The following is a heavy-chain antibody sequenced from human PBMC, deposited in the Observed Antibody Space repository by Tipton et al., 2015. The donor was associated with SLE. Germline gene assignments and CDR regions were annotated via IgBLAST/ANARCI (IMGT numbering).Heavy chain of an antibody. D-gene: IGHD2-15*01. V-gene: IGHV4-61*01. CDR3: ARAEGSWDAFDI. J-gene: IGHJ3*02. CDR2: IYYSGST. CDR1: GYSLSTGYY. Sequence: GLVKPSETLSLTCTVSGYSLSTGYYWSWVRQPPGKGLEWIGYIYYSGSTNYNPSLKSRVTISVDTSKNQFSLKLSSVTAADTAVYYCARAEGSWDAFDIWGQGTMVTVSS.